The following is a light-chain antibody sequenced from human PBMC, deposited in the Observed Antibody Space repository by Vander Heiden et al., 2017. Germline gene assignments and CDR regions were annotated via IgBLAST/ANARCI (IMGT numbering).Light chain of an antibody. V-gene: IGLV2-23*02. CDR2: EVS. CDR3: AAYAGSGNPWV. Sequence: SALPHASSVSGPPRQSITISCLATRVGVGSSTLVSWYQHPPGKAPRLIIYEVSTRPSGVSNRFSGSKSGNTASLTISGLQAEDEADYYCAAYAGSGNPWVFGTGTKLTVL. J-gene: IGLJ3*02. CDR1: RVGVGSSTL.